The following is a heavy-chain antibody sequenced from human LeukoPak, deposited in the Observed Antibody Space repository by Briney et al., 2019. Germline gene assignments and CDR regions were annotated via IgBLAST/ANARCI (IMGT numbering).Heavy chain of an antibody. CDR3: ARQEYDFWSGYRPFDY. D-gene: IGHD3-3*01. V-gene: IGHV5-51*01. J-gene: IGHJ4*02. CDR2: IYPGDSDT. Sequence: GESLKISCKGSGYSFTSYWIGWVRQMPGKGLEWMGIIYPGDSDTRYSPPFQGQVTISADKSISTAYLQWSSLKASDTAMYYCARQEYDFWSGYRPFDYWGQGTLVTVSS. CDR1: GYSFTSYW.